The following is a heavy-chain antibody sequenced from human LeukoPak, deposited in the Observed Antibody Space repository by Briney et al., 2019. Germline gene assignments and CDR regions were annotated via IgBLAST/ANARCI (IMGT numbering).Heavy chain of an antibody. V-gene: IGHV5-51*01. CDR1: GYSFTNFW. D-gene: IGHD3-10*01. CDR3: ARRPAYGSGMGSFDY. Sequence: GESLKISCKGSGYSFTNFWIGWVRQMPGKGLEWMGFIYPGDSHTRYSPSFQGQVTISADKSISTAYLQWSSLKASDTAMYYCARRPAYGSGMGSFDYWGQGTLVTVSS. CDR2: IYPGDSHT. J-gene: IGHJ4*02.